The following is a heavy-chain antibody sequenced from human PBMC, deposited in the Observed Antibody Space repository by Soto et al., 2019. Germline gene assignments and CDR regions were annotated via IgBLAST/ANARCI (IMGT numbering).Heavy chain of an antibody. Sequence: SGPTLVNPTQTLTLTCTFSGFSLSPNEVGVGWVRQPPGKALEWLALIYSNDNKRYRPSLNSRLTATKDTSKNQVVLSVTNVDPADTAAYYCARAFMFYRHGSVGFDSWGQGTLVTVSS. CDR3: ARAFMFYRHGSVGFDS. J-gene: IGHJ4*02. CDR1: GFSLSPNEVG. CDR2: IYSNDNK. D-gene: IGHD5-18*01. V-gene: IGHV2-5*01.